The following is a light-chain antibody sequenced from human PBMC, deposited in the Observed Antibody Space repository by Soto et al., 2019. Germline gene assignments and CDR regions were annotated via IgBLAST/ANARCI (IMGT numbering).Light chain of an antibody. Sequence: DIQMTQXPSXXXXSXXXRXTIXXXASQSASTFLAWYQQKPGQAPKLLIYDASTLQSGVPSRCSASGSGTEFALTISGLQPDDFAVYYCQQYNRYAVTFGQGTKVDIK. V-gene: IGKV1-5*01. CDR2: DAS. CDR1: QSASTF. CDR3: QQYNRYAVT. J-gene: IGKJ1*01.